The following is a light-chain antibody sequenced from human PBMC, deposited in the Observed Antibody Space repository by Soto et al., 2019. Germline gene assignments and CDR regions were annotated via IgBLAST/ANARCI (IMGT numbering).Light chain of an antibody. CDR1: SSNIGSNT. CDR2: SNN. CDR3: AAWDDSLKGVV. J-gene: IGLJ2*01. V-gene: IGLV1-44*01. Sequence: QSVLTQPPSASGTPGQRVTISCSGSSSNIGSNTVNWYQQLPGTAPKLLIYSNNQRPSGVPDRFSGYKSGTSASLAISVLQSEDEDDYYCAAWDDSLKGVVFGGGTKLSVL.